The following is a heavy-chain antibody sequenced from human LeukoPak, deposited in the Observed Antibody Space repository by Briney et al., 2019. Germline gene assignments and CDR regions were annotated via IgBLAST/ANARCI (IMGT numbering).Heavy chain of an antibody. V-gene: IGHV3-23*01. CDR3: AKSGYNRFDY. CDR2: ISGSGGST. J-gene: IGHJ4*02. CDR1: GFTFSSYE. Sequence: PGGSLRLSCAASGFTFSSYEMNWVRQAPGKGLEWVSAISGSGGSTYYADSVKGRLTISRDNSKNTLYLQMNSLRAEDTSVYYCAKSGYNRFDYWGQGTLVTVSS. D-gene: IGHD5-24*01.